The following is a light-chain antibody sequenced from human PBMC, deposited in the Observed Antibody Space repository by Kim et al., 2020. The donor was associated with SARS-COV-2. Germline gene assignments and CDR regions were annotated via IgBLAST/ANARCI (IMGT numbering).Light chain of an antibody. V-gene: IGKV3-15*01. Sequence: VSPGGRATLSCRANQDDSFNLAWYQQKPGQAPRLLIYSTSIRATGIPARFSGAGSRTDFTLTISGLQSEDFAVYYCQQSNNWPRTFGQGTKVDIK. CDR1: QDDSFN. CDR2: STS. J-gene: IGKJ1*01. CDR3: QQSNNWPRT.